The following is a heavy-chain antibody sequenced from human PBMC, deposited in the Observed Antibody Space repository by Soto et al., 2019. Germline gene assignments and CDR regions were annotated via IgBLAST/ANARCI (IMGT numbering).Heavy chain of an antibody. CDR3: AHRPSYCSGGSCYSGFDY. Sequence: QITLKESGPTLVKPTQTLTLTCTFSGFSLSTSGVGVGWIRQPPGKALEWLALIYWDDDKRYTPSLKSRLTITKDTSKNQVVLTMTNMDPVDTATYYCAHRPSYCSGGSCYSGFDYWGQGTLVTVSS. J-gene: IGHJ4*02. D-gene: IGHD2-15*01. CDR2: IYWDDDK. V-gene: IGHV2-5*02. CDR1: GFSLSTSGVG.